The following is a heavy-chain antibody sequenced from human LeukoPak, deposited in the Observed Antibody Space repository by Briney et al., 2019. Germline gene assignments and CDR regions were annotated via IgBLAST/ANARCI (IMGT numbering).Heavy chain of an antibody. D-gene: IGHD3-22*01. Sequence: PGGSLRLSCSASGFTFSSYAMHWVRQARGKGVECVSAISNNGGSIYYADSLNGRFTISTHNSKNTLYLQISSLRGDDTAVYYCVKDYYDSSGYYYGMGFYYWGQGTLVTVSS. CDR3: VKDYYDSSGYYYGMGFYY. CDR1: GFTFSSYA. CDR2: ISNNGGSI. J-gene: IGHJ4*02. V-gene: IGHV3-64D*06.